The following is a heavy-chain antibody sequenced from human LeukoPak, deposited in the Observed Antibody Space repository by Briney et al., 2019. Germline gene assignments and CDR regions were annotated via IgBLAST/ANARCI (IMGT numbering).Heavy chain of an antibody. D-gene: IGHD2-2*01. J-gene: IGHJ6*04. Sequence: ASVKVSCKASGYAFNGYYMHWVRQAPGQGLERMGWINPNIGGTHTAQTLQGSVTMNTDTPISTAYMELSRLRSGDTGVYFCASILAYCSSTTWYATGMDVWGKGTTVTVFS. CDR1: GYAFNGYY. CDR2: INPNIGGT. V-gene: IGHV1-2*02. CDR3: ASILAYCSSTTWYATGMDV.